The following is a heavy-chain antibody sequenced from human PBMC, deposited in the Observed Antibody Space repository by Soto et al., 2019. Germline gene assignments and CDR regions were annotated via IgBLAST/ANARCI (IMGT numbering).Heavy chain of an antibody. CDR1: GYTFTVYY. D-gene: IGHD1-26*01. J-gene: IGHJ4*02. Sequence: QVQLVQSGAEVKKPVASVNVSCKASGYTFTVYYMHWVRQAPGQGLEWMGWINPKSGGTMYPQKFKGRVTMTWDTSISTAYMALTRLRSDDTAVYYCARDVAKGGGSAGFVYWGQGTLVTVYS. V-gene: IGHV1-2*02. CDR3: ARDVAKGGGSAGFVY. CDR2: INPKSGGT.